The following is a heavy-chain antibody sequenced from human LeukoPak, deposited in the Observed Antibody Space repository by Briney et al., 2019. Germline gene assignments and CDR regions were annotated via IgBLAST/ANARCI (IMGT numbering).Heavy chain of an antibody. CDR3: ARVGRSMVRGGGYYYYYMDV. CDR1: GGSISSGSYY. J-gene: IGHJ6*03. V-gene: IGHV4-61*02. Sequence: SETLSLTCTVSGGSISSGSYYWSWIRQPAGKGLEWIGRIYTSGSTNYNPSLKSRVTISVDTSKNQFSLKLSSVTAADTAVYYCARVGRSMVRGGGYYYYYMDVWGKGTTVTVSS. D-gene: IGHD3-10*01. CDR2: IYTSGST.